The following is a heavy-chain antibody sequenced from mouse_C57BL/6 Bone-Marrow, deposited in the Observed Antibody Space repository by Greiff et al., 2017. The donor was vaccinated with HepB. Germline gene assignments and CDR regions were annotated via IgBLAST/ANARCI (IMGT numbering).Heavy chain of an antibody. V-gene: IGHV1-39*01. D-gene: IGHD1-1*01. CDR3: VYYGSSYYFDY. J-gene: IGHJ2*01. Sequence: EVKLMESGPELVKPGASVKISCKASGYSFTDYNMNWVKQSNGKSLEWIGVINPNYGTTSYNQKFKGKATLTVDQSSSTAYMQLNSLTSEDSAVYYCVYYGSSYYFDYWGQGTTLTVSS. CDR1: GYSFTDYN. CDR2: INPNYGTT.